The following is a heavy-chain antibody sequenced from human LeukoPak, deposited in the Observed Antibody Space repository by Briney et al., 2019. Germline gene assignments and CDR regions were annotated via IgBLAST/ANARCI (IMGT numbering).Heavy chain of an antibody. V-gene: IGHV3-48*03. CDR1: GFTFSSYE. D-gene: IGHD3-22*01. J-gene: IGHJ4*02. CDR2: ISSSGSTI. CDR3: ARDRGYYYDSSGYLDY. Sequence: GGSLRLSCAASGFTFSSYEMNWVRQAPGKGLEWVSYISSSGSTIYYADSVKGRFTISRDSSKNTLYLQMNSLRAEDTAVYYCARDRGYYYDSSGYLDYWGQGTLVTVSS.